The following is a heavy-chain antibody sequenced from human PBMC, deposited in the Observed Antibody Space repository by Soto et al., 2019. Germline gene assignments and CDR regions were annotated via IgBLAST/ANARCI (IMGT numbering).Heavy chain of an antibody. V-gene: IGHV6-1*01. J-gene: IGHJ6*02. CDR2: TYYRSKWYN. D-gene: IGHD3-10*01. Sequence: SQTLSLPCAISGGSVSSNSTTWNWIRQSPSRGLEWLGRTYYRSKWYNDYAVSVKSRLTINPDTSKHQFSLQLNSVSPEDTAVYYCAGSFSGRGGMDVWGPGPSVTVSS. CDR1: GGSVSSNSTT. CDR3: AGSFSGRGGMDV.